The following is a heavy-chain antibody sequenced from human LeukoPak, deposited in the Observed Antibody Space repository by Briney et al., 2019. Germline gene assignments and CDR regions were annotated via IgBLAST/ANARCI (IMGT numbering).Heavy chain of an antibody. Sequence: SETLSLTCTVSGGSISSYYWSWIRQPAGKGLEWIGRIYTSGSTNYNPSLKSRVTMSVDTSKNQFSLKLSSVTAADTAVYYCARVEYCSSTSCYTGGAFDIWGQGTMVTVSS. D-gene: IGHD2-2*02. CDR3: ARVEYCSSTSCYTGGAFDI. CDR2: IYTSGST. J-gene: IGHJ3*02. CDR1: GGSISSYY. V-gene: IGHV4-4*07.